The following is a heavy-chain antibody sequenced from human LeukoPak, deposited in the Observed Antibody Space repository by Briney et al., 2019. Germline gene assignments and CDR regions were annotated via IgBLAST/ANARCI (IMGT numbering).Heavy chain of an antibody. CDR2: ISHDGTT. D-gene: IGHD3-22*01. CDR1: GGSIDITNY. CDR3: TREDRPFCPFAY. V-gene: IGHV4-4*02. Sequence: PSGTLSLTCGVSGGSIDITNYWRWVRQAPGKGLEWIGEISHDGTTNHNPSLRSRVAMSLDRANNQFSLSLTSVTAADTAVYYCTREDRPFCPFAYWGQGVLVTVSS. J-gene: IGHJ4*02.